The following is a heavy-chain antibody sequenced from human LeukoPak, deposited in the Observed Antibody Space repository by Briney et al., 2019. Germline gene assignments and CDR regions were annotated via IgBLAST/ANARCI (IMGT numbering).Heavy chain of an antibody. D-gene: IGHD5-12*01. J-gene: IGHJ4*02. CDR3: ARRGSGYTEPIDY. Sequence: GGSLRPSCAASGFTFSSYSMNWVRQTPGKGLEWVSSISSSSSYIYYADSVKGRFTISRDNAKNSLYLQMNSLRAEDTAVYYCARRGSGYTEPIDYWGQGTLVTVSS. CDR2: ISSSSSYI. CDR1: GFTFSSYS. V-gene: IGHV3-21*01.